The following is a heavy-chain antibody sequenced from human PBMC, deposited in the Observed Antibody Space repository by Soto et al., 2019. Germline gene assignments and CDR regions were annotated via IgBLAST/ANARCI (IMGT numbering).Heavy chain of an antibody. CDR3: TRESLGAKGSEH. J-gene: IGHJ4*02. Sequence: QVQLVQSGAEVKRPGSSVKVSCESSGDTFNSYVISWVRQAPGQGLEWMGGIIPIIGVTHYEQKFQGRVTISARSFSGTAYMELPNRGFQDTALFYCTRESLGAKGSEHCGQGTLGTVSS. CDR1: GDTFNSYV. V-gene: IGHV1-69*17. CDR2: IIPIIGVT.